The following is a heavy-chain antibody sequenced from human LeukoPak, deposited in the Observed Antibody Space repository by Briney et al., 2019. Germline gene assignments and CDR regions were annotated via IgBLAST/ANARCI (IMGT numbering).Heavy chain of an antibody. V-gene: IGHV3-74*01. J-gene: IGHJ4*02. CDR1: GNYW. CDR2: INSDGSWT. Sequence: GGSLRLSCAASGNYWIHWVRQAPGKGLVWVSHINSDGSWTTYVDSVKGRFTISKDNAKNMVYLQMNNLRAEDTAVYYCVSFYETYWGRGTLVTVSS. D-gene: IGHD2-2*01. CDR3: VSFYETY.